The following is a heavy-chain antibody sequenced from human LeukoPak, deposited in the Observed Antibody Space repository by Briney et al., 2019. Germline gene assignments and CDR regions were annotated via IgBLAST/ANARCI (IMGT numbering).Heavy chain of an antibody. Sequence: ASVKVSCKASGYTFTSYDINWVRQATGQGLEWMGWMNPNSGNTGYAQKFQGRVTITADESTSTAYMELSSLRSEDTAVYYFATYCSNTNCHIWGYYFDYWGQGTLVTVSS. CDR3: ATYCSNTNCHIWGYYFDY. CDR1: GYTFTSYD. D-gene: IGHD2-2*01. V-gene: IGHV1-8*01. CDR2: MNPNSGNT. J-gene: IGHJ4*02.